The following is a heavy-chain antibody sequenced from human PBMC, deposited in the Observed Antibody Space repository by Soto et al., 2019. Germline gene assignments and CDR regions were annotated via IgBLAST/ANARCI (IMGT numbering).Heavy chain of an antibody. CDR2: IYYSGST. V-gene: IGHV4-61*08. D-gene: IGHD6-13*01. Sequence: SETLSLTCTVSGGSISSGDYYWSWIRQPPGKGLEWIGYIYYSGSTNYNPSLKSRVTISVDTSKNQFSLKLSSVTAADTAVYYCARDPVGIAAAGTRGGMDVWGQGTTVTVSS. J-gene: IGHJ6*02. CDR1: GGSISSGDYY. CDR3: ARDPVGIAAAGTRGGMDV.